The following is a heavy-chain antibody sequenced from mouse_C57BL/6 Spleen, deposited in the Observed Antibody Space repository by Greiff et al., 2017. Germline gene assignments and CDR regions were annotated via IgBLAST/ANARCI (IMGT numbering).Heavy chain of an antibody. J-gene: IGHJ2*01. CDR2: IRNKANNHAT. CDR1: GFTFSDAW. D-gene: IGHD4-1*01. V-gene: IGHV6-6*01. CDR3: TRWTGAYYFDY. Sequence: EVQLVESGGGLVQPGGSMKLSCAASGFTFSDAWMDWVRQSPEKGLEWVAEIRNKANNHATYYAESVKGRFTISRDDSKSSVYLQMNSLRAEDTGIYYCTRWTGAYYFDYWGQGTTLTVSS.